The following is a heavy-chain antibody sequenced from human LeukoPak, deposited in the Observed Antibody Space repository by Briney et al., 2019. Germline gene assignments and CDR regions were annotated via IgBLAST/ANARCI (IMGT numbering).Heavy chain of an antibody. D-gene: IGHD2-2*01. CDR1: GYTFTGYY. J-gene: IGHJ5*02. CDR2: INPNSGGT. V-gene: IGHV1-2*02. Sequence: GAPVKVSCKASGYTFTGYYMHWVRQAPGQGLEWMGWINPNSGGTNYAQKFQGRVTMTRDTSISTAYMELGRLRSDDTAVYYCARDDSRGVVPAAPNWFDPWGQGTLVTVSS. CDR3: ARDDSRGVVPAAPNWFDP.